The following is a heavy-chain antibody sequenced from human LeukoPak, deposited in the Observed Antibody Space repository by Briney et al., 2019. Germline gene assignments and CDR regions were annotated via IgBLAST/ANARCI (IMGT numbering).Heavy chain of an antibody. J-gene: IGHJ4*02. CDR2: ISGSGGST. V-gene: IGHV3-23*01. Sequence: GGSLRLSCAASGFTFNISAMSWVRQAPGKGLEWVSAISGSGGSTYYADSVKGRFTISRDNSKNTLYLQMNSLRAEDTAVYYCAKDPSSIFGVVIMNFDYWGQGTLVTVSS. CDR1: GFTFNISA. CDR3: AKDPSSIFGVVIMNFDY. D-gene: IGHD3-3*01.